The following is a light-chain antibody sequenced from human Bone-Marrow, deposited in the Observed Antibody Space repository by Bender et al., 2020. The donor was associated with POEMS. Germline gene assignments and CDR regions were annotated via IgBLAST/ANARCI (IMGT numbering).Light chain of an antibody. CDR1: SSDIGTYNY. CDR2: DVR. Sequence: QSALTQPASVSGSPGQSITISCTGTSSDIGTYNYVSWYQQHPDKAPKLMIYDVRNRPSGVSDRFSGSKSGTSASLAISDIQSEDEGDYYCSSWDDSLSGWVFGGGTKLTVL. J-gene: IGLJ3*02. CDR3: SSWDDSLSGWV. V-gene: IGLV2-14*03.